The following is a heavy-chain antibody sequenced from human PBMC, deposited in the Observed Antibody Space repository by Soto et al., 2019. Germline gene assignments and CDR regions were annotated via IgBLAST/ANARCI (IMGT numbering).Heavy chain of an antibody. D-gene: IGHD5-12*01. J-gene: IGHJ6*02. CDR3: ARGKVATIRKSYYYYGMDV. V-gene: IGHV4-34*01. CDR1: GGSXSGYY. Sequence: XETLSLTCAVYGGSXSGYYWSWIRQPPGKGLEWIGEINHSGSTNYNPSLKSRVTISVDTSKNQFSLKLSSVTAADTAVYYCARGKVATIRKSYYYYGMDVWGQGTTVTVSS. CDR2: INHSGST.